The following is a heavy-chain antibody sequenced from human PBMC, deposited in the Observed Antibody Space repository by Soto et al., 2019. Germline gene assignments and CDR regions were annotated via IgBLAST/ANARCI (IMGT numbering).Heavy chain of an antibody. D-gene: IGHD1-26*01. CDR2: VSAYNRNT. Sequence: QVQLVQSGPEVKKPGASVKVSCKGSGYTFSNYGVTGVRQAPGKGLERRGWVSAYNRNTDYAQRFEDRATMTIDTSTNTAYLELRGLTPDDTAVYYCARERRWEPLLYWGQGTL. J-gene: IGHJ4*02. CDR3: ARERRWEPLLY. V-gene: IGHV1-18*01. CDR1: GYTFSNYG.